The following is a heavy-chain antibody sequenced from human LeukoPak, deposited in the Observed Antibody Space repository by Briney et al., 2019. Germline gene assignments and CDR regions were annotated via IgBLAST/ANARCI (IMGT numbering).Heavy chain of an antibody. CDR3: AREGKKVYFDY. D-gene: IGHD3-10*01. V-gene: IGHV3-21*01. CDR1: GFTFGSYS. Sequence: GGSLRLSCAASGFTFGSYSMNWVRQAPGKGLEWVSSISSSSSYIYYADSVKGRFTISRDNAKNSLYLQMNSLRAEDTAVYYCAREGKKVYFDYWGQGTLVTVSS. J-gene: IGHJ4*02. CDR2: ISSSSSYI.